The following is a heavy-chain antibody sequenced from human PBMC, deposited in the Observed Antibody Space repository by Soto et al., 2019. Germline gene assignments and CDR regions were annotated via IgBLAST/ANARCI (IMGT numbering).Heavy chain of an antibody. V-gene: IGHV4-61*01. D-gene: IGHD2-15*01. J-gene: IGHJ6*02. CDR2: IYYSGST. CDR1: GGSVSSGSYY. CDR3: ARALWGSRFVGKRYYYGMDV. Sequence: QVQLQESGPGLVKPSETLSLTCTVSGGSVSSGSYYWSWIRQPPGKGLEWIGYIYYSGSTNYNPSLKSRVTISVDTSKNQFSLKLSSVTAADTAVYYCARALWGSRFVGKRYYYGMDVWGQGTTVTVSS.